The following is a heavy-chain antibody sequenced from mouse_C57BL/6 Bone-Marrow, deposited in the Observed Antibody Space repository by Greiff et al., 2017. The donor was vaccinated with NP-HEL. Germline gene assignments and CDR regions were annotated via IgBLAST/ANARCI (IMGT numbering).Heavy chain of an antibody. V-gene: IGHV1-76*01. CDR2: IYPGSGNT. CDR1: GYTFTDYY. J-gene: IGHJ2*01. CDR3: ARAAQATWVYYFDY. D-gene: IGHD3-2*02. Sequence: QVQLQQSGAELVRPGASVKLSCKASGYTFTDYYINWVKQRPGQGLEWIARIYPGSGNTYYNEKFKGKATLTAEKSSSTAYMQLSSLTSEDSAVYFCARAAQATWVYYFDYWGQGTTLTVSS.